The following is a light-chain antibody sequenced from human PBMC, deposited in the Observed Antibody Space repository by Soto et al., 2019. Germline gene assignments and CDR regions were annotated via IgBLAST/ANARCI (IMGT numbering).Light chain of an antibody. V-gene: IGKV1-39*01. CDR2: KAS. CDR1: QSISSY. CDR3: QQSYSTPWT. Sequence: DIQMTQSPSSLSASVGDRVTITCRASQSISSYLNWYHRKPGKAPKVLIYKASSLESGVPSRFSGSGSGTEFTLTISSLQPEDFATYYCQQSYSTPWTFGQGTKVDIK. J-gene: IGKJ1*01.